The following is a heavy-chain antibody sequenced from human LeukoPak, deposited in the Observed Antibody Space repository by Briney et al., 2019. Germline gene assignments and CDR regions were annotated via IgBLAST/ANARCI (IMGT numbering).Heavy chain of an antibody. CDR3: AKDRYCSGGLCYADAFDV. V-gene: IGHV3-23*01. CDR2: ITGSGTRT. D-gene: IGHD6-19*01. CDR1: GFSFSGYA. Sequence: GGSLRLSCAAFGFSFSGYAMAWVRQAPGKGVQWVSDITGSGTRTDHADSVRGRFIISRDNSKNELYLQMNSLRVEDTAIYFCAKDRYCSGGLCYADAFDVWGQGIMVTVSS. J-gene: IGHJ3*01.